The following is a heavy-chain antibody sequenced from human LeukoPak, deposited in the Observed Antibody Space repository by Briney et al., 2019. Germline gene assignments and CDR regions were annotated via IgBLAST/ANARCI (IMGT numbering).Heavy chain of an antibody. V-gene: IGHV4-31*03. J-gene: IGHJ4*02. CDR1: GGSISSGGYY. Sequence: SETLSLTCTVSGGSISSGGYYWRWIRQHPGTGLEWIGYIYYSGSTYYNPSLKSRVTISVDTSKNQFSLKLSSVTAADTAVYYCARMSAGGSGYYKYYFDYWGQGTLVTVSS. D-gene: IGHD3-3*01. CDR3: ARMSAGGSGYYKYYFDY. CDR2: IYYSGST.